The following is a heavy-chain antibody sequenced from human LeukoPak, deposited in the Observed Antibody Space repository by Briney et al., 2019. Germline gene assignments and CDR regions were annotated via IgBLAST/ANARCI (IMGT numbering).Heavy chain of an antibody. Sequence: SATLSFSSASAYGSTSSYICSWRRQPPGKGLEWIGYISYSVNTNYNSSLKSRVTISVDVSKNQFSLRLSSVTAADTAVYHCARVILSGSYLYYFDYWGQGTLVTVSS. V-gene: IGHV4-59*08. CDR1: YGSTSSYI. CDR2: ISYSVNT. J-gene: IGHJ4*02. D-gene: IGHD1-26*01. CDR3: ARVILSGSYLYYFDY.